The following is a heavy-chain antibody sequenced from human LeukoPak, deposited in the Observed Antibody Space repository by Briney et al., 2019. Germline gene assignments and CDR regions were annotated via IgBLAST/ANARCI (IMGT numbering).Heavy chain of an antibody. CDR1: GFTFSHFG. D-gene: IGHD2-2*01. J-gene: IGHJ2*01. CDR3: AKDPAWYCSSTSYLEWYFDV. V-gene: IGHV3-30*02. Sequence: GGSLRLSCAASGFTFSHFGIHWVRHAPGKGLGWVAFIRYDGSNKYYGDSVKGRFTISRDNSKKTVYLQMNSLRTEDTALYYCAKDPAWYCSSTSYLEWYFDVWGRGTLVTVSS. CDR2: IRYDGSNK.